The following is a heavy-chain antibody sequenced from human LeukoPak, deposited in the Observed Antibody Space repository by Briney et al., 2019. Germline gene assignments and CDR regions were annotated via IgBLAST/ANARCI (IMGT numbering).Heavy chain of an antibody. CDR3: ARVRGSSGSYEYYHYMDV. Sequence: SETLSLTCTVSGGSISSYYWSWIQQPPGKGLEWIGYIYYSGSTNYNPSLKSRVTISVDTSKNQFSLKLSSVTAADTAVYYCARVRGSSGSYEYYHYMDVWGKGTTVTISS. CDR2: IYYSGST. CDR1: GGSISSYY. V-gene: IGHV4-59*12. D-gene: IGHD1-26*01. J-gene: IGHJ6*03.